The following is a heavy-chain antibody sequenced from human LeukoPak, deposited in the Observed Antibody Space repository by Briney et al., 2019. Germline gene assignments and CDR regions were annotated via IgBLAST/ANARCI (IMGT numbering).Heavy chain of an antibody. J-gene: IGHJ3*02. CDR3: ARGKWDLDAFDI. CDR1: GFTFSSYA. CDR2: ISYDGSNK. Sequence: GGSLRLSCAASGFTFSSYAMHWVRQAPGKGLEWVAVISYDGSNKYYADSVKGRFTISRDNSKNTLYLQMNSLRAEDTAVYYCARGKWDLDAFDIWGQGTMVTVSS. V-gene: IGHV3-30-3*01. D-gene: IGHD1-26*01.